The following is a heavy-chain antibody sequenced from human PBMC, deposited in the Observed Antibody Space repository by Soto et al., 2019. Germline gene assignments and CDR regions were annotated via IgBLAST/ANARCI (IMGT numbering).Heavy chain of an antibody. D-gene: IGHD2-15*01. CDR2: INHSGST. J-gene: IGHJ6*02. V-gene: IGHV4-34*01. CDR3: ARGNYCSGGSCYSHYYYGMDV. CDR1: GGSFSGYY. Sequence: SETLSLTCAVYGGSFSGYYWSWIRQPPGKGLEWIGEINHSGSTNYNPSLKSRVTISVDTSKNQFSLKLSSVTAADTAVYYCARGNYCSGGSCYSHYYYGMDVWGQGTTVTVSS.